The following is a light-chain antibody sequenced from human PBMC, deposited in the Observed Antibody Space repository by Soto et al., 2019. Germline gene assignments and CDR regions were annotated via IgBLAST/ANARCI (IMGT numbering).Light chain of an antibody. CDR2: DAS. CDR3: QQRSNWSWT. V-gene: IGKV3-11*01. Sequence: EIVLTQSPATLSLSPGERATLSCRASQSVSSYLACYQQKPGQAPRLLIYDASNRAPGIPARFSGSGSGTDFTLTISSLEPEDFAVYYCQQRSNWSWTFGQGTKVAI. J-gene: IGKJ1*01. CDR1: QSVSSY.